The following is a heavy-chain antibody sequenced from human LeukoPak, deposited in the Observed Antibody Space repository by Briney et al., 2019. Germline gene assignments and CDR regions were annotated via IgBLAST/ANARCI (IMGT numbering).Heavy chain of an antibody. J-gene: IGHJ4*02. D-gene: IGHD1-26*01. CDR1: GESFSGYF. Sequence: SETLSLTCAVYGESFSGYFWNWIRQPPGKGLEWTGEINHSGSTNYNPSLKSRVTISVDTSKNQFSLKLSSVTAADTAVYYCARHDTVGAKGYFDYWGQGTLVTVSS. CDR3: ARHDTVGAKGYFDY. CDR2: INHSGST. V-gene: IGHV4-34*01.